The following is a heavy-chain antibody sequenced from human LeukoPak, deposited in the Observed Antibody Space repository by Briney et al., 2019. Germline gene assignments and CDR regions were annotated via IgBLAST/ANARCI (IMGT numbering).Heavy chain of an antibody. V-gene: IGHV3-48*01. D-gene: IGHD6-19*01. J-gene: IGHJ4*02. CDR2: ISSSSSTI. Sequence: GGSLRLSCAASGFTFSSYSMNWVRQAPGKGLDWISYISSSSSTIYYADSVKGRFTISRDNAKNSLYLQMNSLRAEDTAVYYCARSSSGWYMDYWGQGTLVTVSS. CDR1: GFTFSSYS. CDR3: ARSSSGWYMDY.